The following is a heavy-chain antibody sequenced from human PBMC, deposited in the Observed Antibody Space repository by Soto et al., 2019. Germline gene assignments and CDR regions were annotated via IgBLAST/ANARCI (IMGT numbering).Heavy chain of an antibody. CDR3: ARATGTTGFDY. Sequence: SETLSLTCAVSGGSISSGGYSWSWIRQPPGKGLEWIGYIYHSGSTYYNPSLKSRVTISVDRSKNQFSLKLSSVTAADTAVYYCARATGTTGFDYWGQGTLVTVSS. CDR2: IYHSGST. J-gene: IGHJ4*02. CDR1: GGSISSGGYS. V-gene: IGHV4-30-2*01. D-gene: IGHD1-7*01.